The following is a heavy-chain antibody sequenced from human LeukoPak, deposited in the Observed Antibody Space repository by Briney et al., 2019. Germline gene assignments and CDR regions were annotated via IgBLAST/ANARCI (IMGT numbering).Heavy chain of an antibody. V-gene: IGHV1-69*04. D-gene: IGHD5-12*01. CDR3: ARSCRDGYNGFDY. J-gene: IGHJ4*02. Sequence: SVKVSCKASGGTFSSYAISWVRQAPGQGLEWMGRIIPILGIANYAQKFQGRVTITADKSTSTAYMELSSLRSEDTAVYYCARSCRDGYNGFDYWGQGTLVTVSS. CDR2: IIPILGIA. CDR1: GGTFSSYA.